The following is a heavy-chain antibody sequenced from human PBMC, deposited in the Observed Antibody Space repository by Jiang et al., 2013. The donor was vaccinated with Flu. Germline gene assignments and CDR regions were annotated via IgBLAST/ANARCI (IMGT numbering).Heavy chain of an antibody. CDR3: ASIFGVVRVFDY. D-gene: IGHD3-3*01. CDR2: ISYDGGNK. Sequence: VQLLESGGGVVQPGRSLRLSCAASGFTFSSYSMHWVRQASGKGLEWVAVISYDGGNKYYADSVKDRFTISRDNSKNTVYLRMNSLRAEDTAVYYCASIFGVVRVFDYWGQGTLVTVSS. J-gene: IGHJ4*02. V-gene: IGHV3-30*03. CDR1: GFTFSSYS.